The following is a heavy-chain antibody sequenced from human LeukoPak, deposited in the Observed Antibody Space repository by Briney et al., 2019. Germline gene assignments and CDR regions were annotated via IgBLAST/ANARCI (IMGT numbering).Heavy chain of an antibody. CDR3: ARGGCTSASCYLFDY. CDR2: ISSSSNYI. Sequence: GGSLRLSCAASGFTFSSYSINWVRQAPGKGLEWVSVISSSSNYIFYADSVKGRFTISRDNAKNSLYLQMNSLRAEDTAVNYCARGGCTSASCYLFDYWGQGTLVTVSS. J-gene: IGHJ4*02. V-gene: IGHV3-21*01. D-gene: IGHD2-2*01. CDR1: GFTFSSYS.